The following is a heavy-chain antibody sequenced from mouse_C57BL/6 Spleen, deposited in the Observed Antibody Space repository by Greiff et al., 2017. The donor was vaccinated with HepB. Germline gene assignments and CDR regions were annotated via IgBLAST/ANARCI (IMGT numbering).Heavy chain of an antibody. CDR3: ARDKTSGYYVGYFDV. V-gene: IGHV3-6*01. D-gene: IGHD2-3*01. Sequence: EVQLVESGPGLVKPSQSLSLTCSVTGYSITSGYYWNWIRQFPGNKLEWMGYISYDGSNNYNPSLKNRISITRDTSKNQFFLKLNSVTTEDTATYYCARDKTSGYYVGYFDVWGTGTTVTVSS. J-gene: IGHJ1*03. CDR1: GYSITSGYY. CDR2: ISYDGSN.